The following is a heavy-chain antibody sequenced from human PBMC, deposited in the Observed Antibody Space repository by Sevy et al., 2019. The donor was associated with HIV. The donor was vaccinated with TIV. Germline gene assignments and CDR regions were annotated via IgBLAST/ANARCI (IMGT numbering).Heavy chain of an antibody. D-gene: IGHD1-26*01. Sequence: GGSLRLSCAASGFTFSSYGMHWVRQAPGKGLEWVAVIWYDGSNKYYADPVKGRFTISRDNSKNTLYLQMNSLRAEDTAVYYCARDQVVGATTGYGMDVWGQGTTVTVSS. CDR2: IWYDGSNK. J-gene: IGHJ6*02. CDR3: ARDQVVGATTGYGMDV. CDR1: GFTFSSYG. V-gene: IGHV3-33*01.